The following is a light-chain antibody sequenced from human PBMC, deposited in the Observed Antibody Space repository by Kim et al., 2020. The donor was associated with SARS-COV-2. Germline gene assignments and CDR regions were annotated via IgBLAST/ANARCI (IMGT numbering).Light chain of an antibody. CDR1: QNIRND. Sequence: ASVEETVTITCRARQNIRNDLGWYQQNQGRAPKRLSYRASSLQSEGPSRCSGSGDGTEFTLTISSVQPEDMATYICLQNSTYPITCGQETRREIK. CDR3: LQNSTYPIT. J-gene: IGKJ5*01. V-gene: IGKV1-17*01. CDR2: RAS.